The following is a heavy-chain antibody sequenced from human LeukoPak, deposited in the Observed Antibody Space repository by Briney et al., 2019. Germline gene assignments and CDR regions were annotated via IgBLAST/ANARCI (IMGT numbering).Heavy chain of an antibody. CDR1: GFTFSSYA. V-gene: IGHV3-23*01. CDR3: AKGVTQGPRDY. Sequence: GGSLRLSCAASGFTFSSYAVSWVRQAPGKGLEWVSAISGSGGSTYYADSVKGRFTISRDNSKNTLYLQMNSPRAEDTAVYYCAKGVTQGPRDYWGQGTLVTVSS. CDR2: ISGSGGST. J-gene: IGHJ4*02. D-gene: IGHD5-18*01.